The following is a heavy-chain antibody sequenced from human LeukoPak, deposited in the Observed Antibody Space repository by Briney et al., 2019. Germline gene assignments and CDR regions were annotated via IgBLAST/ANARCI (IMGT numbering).Heavy chain of an antibody. CDR2: IWYDGSDK. CDR3: TADGCGGTCYFDH. V-gene: IGHV3-33*01. D-gene: IGHD2-15*01. Sequence: GKSLALSCAASGLTFSSHGTHWVRQAPGKGLEWVALIWYDGSDKYYADSVRGRFTITRDNAKNMLYLQMNSLGVEDTAVYYCTADGCGGTCYFDHWGQGALVTVSS. J-gene: IGHJ4*02. CDR1: GLTFSSHG.